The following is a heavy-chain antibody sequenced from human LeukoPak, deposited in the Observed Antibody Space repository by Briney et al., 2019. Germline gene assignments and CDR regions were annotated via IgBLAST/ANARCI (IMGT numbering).Heavy chain of an antibody. CDR3: ARVSPMTDGAFDL. D-gene: IGHD2-21*02. V-gene: IGHV3-48*04. CDR2: IGPSGVTR. Sequence: PGGSLRLSCEGSGFMFENHGLIWVRQAPGKGLDWLSFIGPSGVTRLYANSVKGRFTISRDNAENSVFLQMNSLRVEDTAVYYCARVSPMTDGAFDLWGQGVMVTVSS. J-gene: IGHJ3*01. CDR1: GFMFENHG.